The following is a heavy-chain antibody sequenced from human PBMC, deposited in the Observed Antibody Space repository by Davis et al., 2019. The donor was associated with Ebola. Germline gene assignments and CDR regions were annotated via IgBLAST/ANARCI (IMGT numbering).Heavy chain of an antibody. Sequence: MPSETLSLTCTVSGGSISSSSYYWGWIRQPPGKGLEWIGSIYYSGSTYYNPSLKSRVTISVDTSKNQFSLKLSSVTAADTAVYYCARAGGYWVYYYFDYWGQGTLVTVSS. CDR1: GGSISSSSYY. CDR3: ARAGGYWVYYYFDY. CDR2: IYYSGST. V-gene: IGHV4-39*01. J-gene: IGHJ4*02. D-gene: IGHD1-26*01.